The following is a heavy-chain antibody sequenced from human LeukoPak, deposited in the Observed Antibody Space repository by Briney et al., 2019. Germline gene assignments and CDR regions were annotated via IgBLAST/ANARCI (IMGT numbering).Heavy chain of an antibody. CDR2: INPNSGGT. CDR3: ARGGSNIVATIYQDY. D-gene: IGHD5-12*01. V-gene: IGHV1-2*02. CDR1: GYTFTSYG. Sequence: GASVKVSCKASGYTFTSYGISWVRQAPGQGLEWMGWINPNSGGTNYAQKFQGRVTMTRDTSISTAYMELSRLRSDDTAVYYCARGGSNIVATIYQDYWGQGTLVTVSS. J-gene: IGHJ4*02.